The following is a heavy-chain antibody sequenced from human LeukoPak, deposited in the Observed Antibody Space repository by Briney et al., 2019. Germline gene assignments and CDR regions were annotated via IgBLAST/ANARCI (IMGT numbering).Heavy chain of an antibody. CDR1: GYTFSSYG. CDR3: ARGDVQQWLVLNY. CDR2: ISTYNGNT. D-gene: IGHD6-19*01. V-gene: IGHV1-18*01. J-gene: IGHJ4*02. Sequence: GASAKVSCKASGYTFSSYGINWLRQAPGQGLEWMGRISTYNGNTNYAQNLQGRVTMTTDTSTSTAYMELRSLRSDDTAVYYCARGDVQQWLVLNYWGQGTLVSVSS.